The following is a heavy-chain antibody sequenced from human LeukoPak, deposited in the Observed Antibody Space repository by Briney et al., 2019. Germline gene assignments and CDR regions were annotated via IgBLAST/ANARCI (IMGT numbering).Heavy chain of an antibody. J-gene: IGHJ4*02. V-gene: IGHV1-18*01. D-gene: IGHD2-2*01. CDR2: ISAYNGNT. Sequence: ASVKVSCKASGYTFTGYGISWVRQAPGQGLEWMGWISAYNGNTNYAQKLQGRVTMTTDTSTNTAYMELGSLRSDDTAVYYCARGGGCSGNSCSPTRYWGQGTLVTVSS. CDR3: ARGGGCSGNSCSPTRY. CDR1: GYTFTGYG.